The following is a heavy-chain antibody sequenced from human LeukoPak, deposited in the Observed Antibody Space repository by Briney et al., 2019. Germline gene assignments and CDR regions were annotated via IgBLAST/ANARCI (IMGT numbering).Heavy chain of an antibody. CDR1: GFTFSSYA. D-gene: IGHD6-13*01. CDR3: ARDVGAAAGFYLDY. J-gene: IGHJ4*02. Sequence: GGSLRLSCAASGFTFSSYALTWVRQAPGKGLEWVSSISGGGNNIYYSGSAKGRFTISRDNSQHILHLQMTSLRAEDTAVYFCARDVGAAAGFYLDYWGQGALVTVSP. CDR2: ISGGGNNI. V-gene: IGHV3-23*01.